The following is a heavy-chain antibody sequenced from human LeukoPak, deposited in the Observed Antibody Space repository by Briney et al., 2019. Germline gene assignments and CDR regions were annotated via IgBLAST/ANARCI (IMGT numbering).Heavy chain of an antibody. CDR2: IYTGGTT. J-gene: IGHJ4*02. V-gene: IGHV3-66*02. CDR1: GFNVSSNY. CDR3: ARITVTRFDY. Sequence: GGSQRLSCAASGFNVSSNYMSWVRQAPGKGLEWVSVIYTGGTTYYTDSVKGRFTISRDNSKNMVYLQMDSLRPDDTAVYYCARITVTRFDYWGPGSLVTVSS. D-gene: IGHD4-17*01.